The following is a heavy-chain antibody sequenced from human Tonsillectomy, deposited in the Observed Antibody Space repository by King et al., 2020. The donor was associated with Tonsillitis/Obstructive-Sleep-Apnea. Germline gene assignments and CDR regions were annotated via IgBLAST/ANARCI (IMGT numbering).Heavy chain of an antibody. Sequence: VQLVESGGGVVQPGRSLRLSCAASGFTFSSYAMHWVRQAPGKGLEWVAVISYDGSNKYYADSVKGRFTISRDNSKNTLYLQMNSLRAEDTAVYYCARSTRYCSGGSCYPQHYYYYYYMDVWGKGTTVTVSS. CDR1: GFTFSSYA. CDR3: ARSTRYCSGGSCYPQHYYYYYYMDV. V-gene: IGHV3-30*01. D-gene: IGHD2-15*01. J-gene: IGHJ6*03. CDR2: ISYDGSNK.